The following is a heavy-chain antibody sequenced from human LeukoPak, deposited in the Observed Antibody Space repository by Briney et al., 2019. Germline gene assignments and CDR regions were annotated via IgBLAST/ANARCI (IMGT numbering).Heavy chain of an antibody. CDR1: GYTLTELS. J-gene: IGHJ5*02. Sequence: ASVKVSLKVSGYTLTELSMHWVRQAPGKGLEWMGGFDPEDGETIYAQKFQGRVTMTEDTSTDTAYMELSSLRSEDTAVYYCATFVDTAMVRGAAFDPWGQGTLVTVSS. V-gene: IGHV1-24*01. CDR3: ATFVDTAMVRGAAFDP. D-gene: IGHD5-18*01. CDR2: FDPEDGET.